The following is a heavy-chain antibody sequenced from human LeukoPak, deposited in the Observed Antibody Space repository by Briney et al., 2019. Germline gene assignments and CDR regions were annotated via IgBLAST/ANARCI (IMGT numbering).Heavy chain of an antibody. CDR3: ASGAYGSGNFGY. CDR1: GGSISSYY. V-gene: IGHV4-59*01. Sequence: SETLSLTCTVAGGSISSYYWSWIRQPPGKGLEWIGYSHYSGSTNYNPSLKSRVTISVDTSKNQFSLKLSSMTAADTAVYYCASGAYGSGNFGYWGQGTLVTVSS. J-gene: IGHJ4*02. CDR2: SHYSGST. D-gene: IGHD3-10*01.